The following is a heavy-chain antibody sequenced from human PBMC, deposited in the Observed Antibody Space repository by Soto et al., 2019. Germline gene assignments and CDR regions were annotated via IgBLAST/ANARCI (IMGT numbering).Heavy chain of an antibody. V-gene: IGHV4-30-4*01. D-gene: IGHD1-1*01. J-gene: IGHJ5*02. CDR3: ARDRSNSPDFFDP. CDR1: GCSLNNYESY. CDR2: SYYPGST. Sequence: SETLSLPCSVSGCSLNNYESYWTWLPQPPGQGLEWIGHSYYPGSTSYNPALQRRVTISLDASKNQFPLKVNSVSAADTAVYYCARDRSNSPDFFDPWGQGTLVTVSS.